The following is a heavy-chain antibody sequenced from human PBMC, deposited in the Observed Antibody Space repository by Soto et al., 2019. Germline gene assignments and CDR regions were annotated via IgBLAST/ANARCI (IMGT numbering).Heavy chain of an antibody. CDR3: ARVPDR. Sequence: SETLSLTCAVSGDSISSGGYSWSWIRQPPGKGLEWIGYIYHSGSTYYNPSLKSRVTISIDRSKNQFSLKLSSVTAADTAVYYCARVPDRWGQGTLVTVSS. D-gene: IGHD2-2*01. CDR2: IYHSGST. J-gene: IGHJ5*02. V-gene: IGHV4-30-2*01. CDR1: GDSISSGGYS.